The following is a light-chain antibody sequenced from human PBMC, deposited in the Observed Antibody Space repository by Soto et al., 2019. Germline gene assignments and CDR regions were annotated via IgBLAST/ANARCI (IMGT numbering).Light chain of an antibody. CDR2: DVS. V-gene: IGLV2-14*01. CDR1: SSDVGFYNY. J-gene: IGLJ2*01. Sequence: QSALPQPASVSGSPGQSITISCTGTSSDVGFYNYVSWYQQHPGKAPKLVIYDVSNRPSGVSNRFSGSKSGNTASLTISGLQAEDEADYYCSSYTSSTTRGVFGGGTKLTVL. CDR3: SSYTSSTTRGV.